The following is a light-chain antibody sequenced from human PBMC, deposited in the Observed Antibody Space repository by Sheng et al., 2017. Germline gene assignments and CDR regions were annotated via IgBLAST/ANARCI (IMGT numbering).Light chain of an antibody. Sequence: DIQMTQSPSSLSASVGDRVTITCQASQDISNYLNWYQQKPGKAPKLLIYDASNLETGVPSRFSGSGSGTDFTFTISSLQPEDIATYYCQQYDNLPPHFGGGTNGGDQT. J-gene: IGKJ4*01. CDR2: DAS. V-gene: IGKV1-33*01. CDR3: QQYDNLPPH. CDR1: QDISNY.